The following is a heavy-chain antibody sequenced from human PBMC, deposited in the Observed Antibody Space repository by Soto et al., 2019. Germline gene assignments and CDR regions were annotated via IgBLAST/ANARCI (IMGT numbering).Heavy chain of an antibody. CDR3: AKEVGWYYGGDAFDI. D-gene: IGHD3-16*01. CDR1: GFTFSSYG. V-gene: IGHV3-30*18. CDR2: ISYDGSNK. J-gene: IGHJ3*02. Sequence: PGGSLRLSCTASGFTFSSYGMHWVRQAPGKGLEWVAVISYDGSNKYYADSVKGRFTISRDNSKNTLYLQMNSLRAEDTAVYYCAKEVGWYYGGDAFDIWGQGTMVTVSS.